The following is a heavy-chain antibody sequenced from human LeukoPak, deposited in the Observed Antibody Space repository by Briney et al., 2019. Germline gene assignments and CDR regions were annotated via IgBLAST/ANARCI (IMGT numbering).Heavy chain of an antibody. CDR1: GGSISSGDYY. CDR2: IYYSGST. D-gene: IGHD5-12*01. CDR3: ARPGYARGAFDY. J-gene: IGHJ4*02. Sequence: SETLSLTCTVSGGSISSGDYYWSWIRQPPGKGLEWIGYIYYSGSTYYNPSLKSRVTISVDTSKNQFSLKLSSETAADTAVYYCARPGYARGAFDYWGQGTLVTVSS. V-gene: IGHV4-30-4*08.